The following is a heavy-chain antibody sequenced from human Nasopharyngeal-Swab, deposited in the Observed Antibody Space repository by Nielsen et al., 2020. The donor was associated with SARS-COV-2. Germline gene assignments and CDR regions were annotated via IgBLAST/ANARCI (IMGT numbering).Heavy chain of an antibody. CDR1: AGSISSYY. D-gene: IGHD3/OR15-3a*01. V-gene: IGHV4-59*01. CDR3: ARTRTGWPTYYYYGIDV. J-gene: IGHJ6*02. Sequence: SETLSLTCTVSAGSISSYYWSWIRQPPGKGLEWIGYIYYSGSTHYNPSLKSRVTISLDTSKNQFSLKLSSVTAADTAVYYCARTRTGWPTYYYYGIDVWGQGTTVTVSS. CDR2: IYYSGST.